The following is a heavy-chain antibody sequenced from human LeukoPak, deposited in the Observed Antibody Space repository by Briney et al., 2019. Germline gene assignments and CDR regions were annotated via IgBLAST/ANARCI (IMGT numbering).Heavy chain of an antibody. D-gene: IGHD6-13*01. Sequence: GGSLRLSCAASGFTFSDSAVHWVRQASGKGLEWVSRIRNKANNYATAYAASVKGRFTVSRDDSKNTAYLQMNRLRAEDTAVYYCARAGPSSSWHQFDYWGQGTLVTVSS. V-gene: IGHV3-73*01. CDR2: IRNKANNYAT. CDR3: ARAGPSSSWHQFDY. CDR1: GFTFSDSA. J-gene: IGHJ4*02.